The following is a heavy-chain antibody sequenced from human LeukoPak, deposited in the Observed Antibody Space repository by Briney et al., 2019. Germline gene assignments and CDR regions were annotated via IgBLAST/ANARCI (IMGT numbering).Heavy chain of an antibody. J-gene: IGHJ1*01. CDR2: ISGNGDKT. V-gene: IGHV3-64*01. CDR1: GFTFSSYA. Sequence: PGGSLRLSCAASGFTFSSYAMHWVRQAPGKGPEYVAAISGNGDKTHYGSSVQGGFTVSRDNSKNTLYLQMGSLRTEDMAVYYCARAPPLERIGWYGEDEFRGQGTLVTVSS. D-gene: IGHD6-19*01. CDR3: ARAPPLERIGWYGEDEF.